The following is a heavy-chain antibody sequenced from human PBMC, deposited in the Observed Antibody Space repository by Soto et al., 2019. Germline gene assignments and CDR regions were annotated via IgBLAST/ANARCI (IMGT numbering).Heavy chain of an antibody. D-gene: IGHD3-10*02. CDR2: IAVSGDNT. J-gene: IGHJ4*02. CDR1: EFTLSSHA. V-gene: IGHV3-23*01. CDR3: AKGALTGGHLCFFDC. Sequence: PGGSLRLSCAASEFTLSSHAMSWVRQAPGKGLEWVSTIAVSGDNTYYADSVKGRFTISRDNSKNTLYLQMNSLRAEDTAIYYCAKGALTGGHLCFFDCWGQGTLVTVSS.